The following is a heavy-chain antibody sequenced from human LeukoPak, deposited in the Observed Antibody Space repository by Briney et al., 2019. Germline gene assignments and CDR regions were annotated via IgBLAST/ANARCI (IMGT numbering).Heavy chain of an antibody. CDR2: ISSSGSTI. J-gene: IGHJ4*02. D-gene: IGHD2-2*02. V-gene: IGHV3-11*04. CDR1: GFTFSDYY. Sequence: GGSLRLSCAASGFTFSDYYMSWIRQAPGKGLEWVSYISSSGSTIYYADSVKGRFTISRDNAKNSLYLQMNSLRAEDTAVYYCARDSPLGYCSSTSCYTDYFDYWGQGTLVTVSS. CDR3: ARDSPLGYCSSTSCYTDYFDY.